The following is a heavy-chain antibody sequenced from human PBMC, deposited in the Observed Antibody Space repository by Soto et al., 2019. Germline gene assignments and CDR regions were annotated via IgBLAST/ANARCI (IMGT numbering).Heavy chain of an antibody. D-gene: IGHD3-10*01. J-gene: IGHJ4*01. V-gene: IGHV3-7*01. CDR2: IMKDGSVK. Sequence: GGSLRLSCAASGFTFGSYWMSWVRQTPGKGLEWLGTIMKDGSVKKYVDSVKGRFTVSRDNAKNSLYLQMDSLRVEDTAVYYCARDSGYDSGSSVNHYLDYWGHGTLVTV. CDR1: GFTFGSYW. CDR3: ARDSGYDSGSSVNHYLDY.